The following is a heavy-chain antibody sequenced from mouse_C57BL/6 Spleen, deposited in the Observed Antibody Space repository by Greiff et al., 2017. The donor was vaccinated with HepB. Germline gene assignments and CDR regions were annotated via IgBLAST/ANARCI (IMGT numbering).Heavy chain of an antibody. CDR3: ASPLTVVATDYYAMDY. CDR2: IYPGDGDT. V-gene: IGHV1-80*01. CDR1: GYAFSSYW. D-gene: IGHD1-1*01. Sequence: VQLKESGAELVKPGASVKISCKASGYAFSSYWMNWVKQRPGKGLEWIGQIYPGDGDTNYNGKFKGKATLTADKSSSTAYMQLSSLTSEDSAVYFCASPLTVVATDYYAMDYCGQGTSDTVSS. J-gene: IGHJ4*01.